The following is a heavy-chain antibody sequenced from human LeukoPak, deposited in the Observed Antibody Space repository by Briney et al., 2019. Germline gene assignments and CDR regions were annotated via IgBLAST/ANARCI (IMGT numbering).Heavy chain of an antibody. CDR1: GFTFSTYS. J-gene: IGHJ4*02. CDR3: ARSIAAGEEAY. Sequence: GGSLRLSCAASGFTFSTYSMSWVRQPPGKGLELVSTITSSSSYIYDADSVKGRFTVSRDNAKNSLYLQMNSLRAEDTAIYYCARSIAAGEEAYWRQGTLVTVSS. V-gene: IGHV3-21*01. CDR2: ITSSSSYI. D-gene: IGHD6-13*01.